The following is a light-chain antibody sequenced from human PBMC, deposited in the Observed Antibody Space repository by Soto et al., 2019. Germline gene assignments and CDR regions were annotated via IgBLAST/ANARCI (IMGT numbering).Light chain of an antibody. J-gene: IGLJ3*02. Sequence: QSALTQPASVSGSPGQSITISCTGTSSDVGTYDLVSWYQHHPGAAPKLMIYEATRRHSGISNRFSGSTSGNTASLTISGLQAADEADYYCCSFAGSSSWVFGGGTQLTVL. CDR2: EAT. CDR3: CSFAGSSSWV. CDR1: SSDVGTYDL. V-gene: IGLV2-23*01.